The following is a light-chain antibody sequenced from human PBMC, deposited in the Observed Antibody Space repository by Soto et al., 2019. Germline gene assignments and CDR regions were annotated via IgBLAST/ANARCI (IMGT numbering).Light chain of an antibody. CDR3: QQRRNWPLT. CDR1: QSVSSN. J-gene: IGKJ5*01. CDR2: DAS. V-gene: IGKV3-11*01. Sequence: DIVLTQSPGTLSLSPGERATLYCRASQSVSSNHLAWYQQKPGQAPRLLIYDASNRATGIPARFSGSGSGTDFTLTISSLEPEDFALYYCQQRRNWPLTFGQGTRLENK.